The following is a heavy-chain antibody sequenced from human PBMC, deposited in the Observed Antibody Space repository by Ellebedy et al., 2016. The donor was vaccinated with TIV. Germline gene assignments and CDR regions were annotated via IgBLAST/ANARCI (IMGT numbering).Heavy chain of an antibody. CDR2: FDPEDGET. J-gene: IGHJ6*02. CDR3: ATDIAGAVAAYYYHGMDV. CDR1: GYTLTELS. Sequence: AASVKVSCKVFGYTLTELSMHWVRQAPGKGLEWMGGFDPEDGETIYAQKFQGRVTMTEDTSTDTAYMELSSLGSEDTAVYYCATDIAGAVAAYYYHGMDVWGQGTTVTVSS. V-gene: IGHV1-24*01. D-gene: IGHD6-19*01.